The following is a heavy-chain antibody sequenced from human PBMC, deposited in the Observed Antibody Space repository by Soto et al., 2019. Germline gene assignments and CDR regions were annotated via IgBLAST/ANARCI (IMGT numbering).Heavy chain of an antibody. J-gene: IGHJ4*02. CDR3: AREGYYDSSGYYYVFDY. Sequence: QVQLVQSGAEVKKPGSSVKVSCTASGGTFSSYAISWVRQAPGQGLEWMGGIIPIFGTANYAQKFQGRVTITADESTSTAYMELSSLRSEDTAVYYCAREGYYDSSGYYYVFDYWGQGTLVTVSS. V-gene: IGHV1-69*01. CDR1: GGTFSSYA. D-gene: IGHD3-22*01. CDR2: IIPIFGTA.